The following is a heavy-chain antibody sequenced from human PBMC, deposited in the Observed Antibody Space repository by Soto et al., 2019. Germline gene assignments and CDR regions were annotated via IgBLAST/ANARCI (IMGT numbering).Heavy chain of an antibody. Sequence: EVQLLESGGGLVQPGGSLRLSCAASGFTFSSYAMSWVRQAPGKGLEWVSAISGSGGSTYYADSVKGRFTISRDNSKNTLYLQMNSLRAEDSAVYYCAKDHAYGSGSYYFDYWGQGTLVTVSS. J-gene: IGHJ4*02. V-gene: IGHV3-23*01. D-gene: IGHD3-10*01. CDR2: ISGSGGST. CDR3: AKDHAYGSGSYYFDY. CDR1: GFTFSSYA.